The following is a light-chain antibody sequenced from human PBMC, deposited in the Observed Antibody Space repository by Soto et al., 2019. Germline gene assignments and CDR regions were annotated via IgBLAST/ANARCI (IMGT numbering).Light chain of an antibody. CDR2: EVR. V-gene: IGLV2-14*01. CDR3: CSYTISATLV. CDR1: TNDIGGYNY. J-gene: IGLJ3*02. Sequence: QSALTQPASVSGSPGQSITISCSGTTNDIGGYNYVSWYQHHPGKVPKVISYEVRNRPSGVSNRFSGSKSGNTASLTISGLQAEYEADYYCCSYTISATLVFGGGTKVTVL.